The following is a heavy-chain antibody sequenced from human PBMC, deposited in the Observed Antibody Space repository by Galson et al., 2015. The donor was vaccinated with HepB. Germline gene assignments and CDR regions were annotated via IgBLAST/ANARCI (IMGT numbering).Heavy chain of an antibody. Sequence: LSLTCAVSGDSISNDRWWSWVRQPPGEGLEWIGEAYHSGGTNYRPSLKSRVTISVDTSKNHFSLRLSSVTAADTAVYYCARTETRAYRPAFFDYWGQGILVTVSS. D-gene: IGHD5-18*01. J-gene: IGHJ4*02. CDR3: ARTETRAYRPAFFDY. CDR1: GDSISNDRW. CDR2: AYHSGGT. V-gene: IGHV4-4*02.